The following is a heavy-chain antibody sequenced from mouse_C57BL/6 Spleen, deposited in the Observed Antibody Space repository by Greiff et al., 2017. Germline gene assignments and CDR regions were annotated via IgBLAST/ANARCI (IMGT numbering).Heavy chain of an antibody. V-gene: IGHV1-53*01. CDR2: INPSNGGT. CDR3: APTAQATGFAY. J-gene: IGHJ3*01. CDR1: GYTFTSYW. Sequence: QQSCKASGYTFTSYWMHWVKQRPGQGLEWIGNINPSNGGTNYNEKFKSKATLTVDKSSSTAYMQLSSLTSEDSAVYYCAPTAQATGFAYWGQGTLVTVSA. D-gene: IGHD3-2*02.